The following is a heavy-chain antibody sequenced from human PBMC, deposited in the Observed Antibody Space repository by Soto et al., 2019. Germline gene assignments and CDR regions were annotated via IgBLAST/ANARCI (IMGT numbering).Heavy chain of an antibody. J-gene: IGHJ4*02. D-gene: IGHD2-2*01. Sequence: PGRSLRLSCAASGFTFSSSWMNWVRQAPGKGLEWVADIKEDGSEKYYVDSLEGRFTISRDDAKNSLYLQMNSLRAEDTAVYYCARGCSSASCYYYWGQGTLVTVSS. V-gene: IGHV3-7*01. CDR2: IKEDGSEK. CDR3: ARGCSSASCYYY. CDR1: GFTFSSSW.